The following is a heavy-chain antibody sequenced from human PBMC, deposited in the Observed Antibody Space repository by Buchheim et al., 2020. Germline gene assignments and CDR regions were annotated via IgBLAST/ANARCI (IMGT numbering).Heavy chain of an antibody. D-gene: IGHD5-12*01. Sequence: EVQLVESGGGLVKPGGSLRLSCAASGFTFSNAWMSWVRQAPGKGLEWVGRIKSKTDGGTTDYAAPVKGRFTISRDDSKNTLYLQMNSLKTEDTAVYYCTSATIQKRWYYYYYYGMDVWGQGTT. CDR3: TSATIQKRWYYYYYYGMDV. J-gene: IGHJ6*02. V-gene: IGHV3-15*01. CDR2: IKSKTDGGTT. CDR1: GFTFSNAW.